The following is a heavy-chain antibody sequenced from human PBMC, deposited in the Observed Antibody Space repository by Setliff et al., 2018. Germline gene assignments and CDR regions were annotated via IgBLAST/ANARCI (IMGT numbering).Heavy chain of an antibody. Sequence: SETLSLTCAVFGQSFSFYYWNWIRQSPGKGLEWIGYIYYSGSTNYNPSLKSRVTISLDTSKNHFSLMLDSVTAADTALYYCARSPSSGAYWNPRPFYSDYWARGTLVTVSS. J-gene: IGHJ4*02. CDR1: GQSFSFYY. V-gene: IGHV4-59*08. CDR2: IYYSGST. D-gene: IGHD1-26*01. CDR3: ARSPSSGAYWNPRPFYSDY.